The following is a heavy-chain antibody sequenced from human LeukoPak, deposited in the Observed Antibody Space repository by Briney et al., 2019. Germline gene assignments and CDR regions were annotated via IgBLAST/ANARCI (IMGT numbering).Heavy chain of an antibody. V-gene: IGHV3-53*01. CDR2: IYSGGST. CDR1: GFTVSSNY. D-gene: IGHD6-19*01. Sequence: PGGSLRLSCAASGFTVSSNYMSWVRQAPGKGLEWVSVIYSGGSTYYADSVKGRFTISRDNSKNTLYLQMNSLRAEDTAVYYCARDNIAVAGTNYYGMDVWGQGTTVTVSS. J-gene: IGHJ6*02. CDR3: ARDNIAVAGTNYYGMDV.